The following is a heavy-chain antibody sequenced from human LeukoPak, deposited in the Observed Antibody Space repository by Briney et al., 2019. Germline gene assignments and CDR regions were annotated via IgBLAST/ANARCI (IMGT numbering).Heavy chain of an antibody. CDR3: ARDPLQSSGWNWLFDL. V-gene: IGHV3-11*01. CDR2: ISTSGRTI. Sequence: GGSLRLSCAASGFTFSDHHMSWIRLAPGKGLEWVAYISTSGRTIYHTDSVKGRFAISRDNADQSLFLQMNSLRVEDSAMYFCARDPLQSSGWNWLFDLWGRGTLVTVSS. CDR1: GFTFSDHH. J-gene: IGHJ2*01. D-gene: IGHD6-25*01.